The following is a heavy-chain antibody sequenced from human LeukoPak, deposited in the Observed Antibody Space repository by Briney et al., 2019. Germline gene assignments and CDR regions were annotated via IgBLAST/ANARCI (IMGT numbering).Heavy chain of an antibody. CDR2: ISYDGSNK. Sequence: GGSLRLSCAASGFTFSSYAMHWVRQAPGKGLEWVAVISYDGSNKYYADSVKGRFTISRDNSKNTLYLQMNSLIAEDTAVYYCAREIESMDVWGQGTTVTVSS. CDR3: AREIESMDV. V-gene: IGHV3-30-3*01. CDR1: GFTFSSYA. J-gene: IGHJ6*02.